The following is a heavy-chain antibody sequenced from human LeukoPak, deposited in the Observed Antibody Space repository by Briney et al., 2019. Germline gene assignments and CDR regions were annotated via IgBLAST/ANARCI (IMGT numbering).Heavy chain of an antibody. V-gene: IGHV1-18*01. CDR3: ARDGAYYYDSSGYYQFDY. CDR2: ICAYNGVT. Sequence: ASAKVSCKASGYTLTSYGTSWVRPAPGQGLEWMGWICAYNGVTNYVQKPQGRVTMTPDTSPSTAYMELRSLRSDDTAVYYCARDGAYYYDSSGYYQFDYWGQGTLVTVSS. D-gene: IGHD3-22*01. J-gene: IGHJ4*02. CDR1: GYTLTSYG.